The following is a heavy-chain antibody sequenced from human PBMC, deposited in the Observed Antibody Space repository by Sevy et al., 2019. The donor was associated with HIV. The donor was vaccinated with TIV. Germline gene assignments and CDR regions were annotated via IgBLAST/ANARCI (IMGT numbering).Heavy chain of an antibody. D-gene: IGHD3-10*01. CDR3: ARGADLLWFGGQGYYMDV. V-gene: IGHV3-7*04. J-gene: IGHJ6*03. CDR1: GFTFSSYW. CDR2: IKQDGSEK. Sequence: GGSLRLSCAASGFTFSSYWMSWVRQAPGKGLEWVANIKQDGSEKYYVDSVKGRFTISRDNAKNSLYLQMNSLRAEDTAVYYCARGADLLWFGGQGYYMDVWGKGTTVTVSS.